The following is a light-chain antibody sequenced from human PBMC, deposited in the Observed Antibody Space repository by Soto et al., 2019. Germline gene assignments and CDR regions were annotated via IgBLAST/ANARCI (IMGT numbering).Light chain of an antibody. J-gene: IGKJ1*01. V-gene: IGKV1-9*01. Sequence: QLTQSPSSLSASVGDRVTVTCRASQGISINLAFYHQKPGRAPKLLIFGASTLQSGVPSRFSGSGSGTDFTLTISSLQPEDFATYFSKKLNAYPPWTLGQGTK. CDR3: KKLNAYPPWT. CDR2: GAS. CDR1: QGISIN.